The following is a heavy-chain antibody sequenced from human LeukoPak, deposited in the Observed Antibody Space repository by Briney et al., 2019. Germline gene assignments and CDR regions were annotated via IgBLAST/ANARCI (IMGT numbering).Heavy chain of an antibody. CDR3: ARDSVAGTRAFDY. V-gene: IGHV3-21*01. Sequence: GGSLRLSCAASGFTFRSYSMNWVRQAPGKGLEWVSSISSSSSYIYYADSVKGRFTISRDNAKNSLYLQMNSLRAEDTAVYYCARDSVAGTRAFDYWGQGILVTVSS. CDR2: ISSSSSYI. J-gene: IGHJ4*02. CDR1: GFTFRSYS. D-gene: IGHD6-19*01.